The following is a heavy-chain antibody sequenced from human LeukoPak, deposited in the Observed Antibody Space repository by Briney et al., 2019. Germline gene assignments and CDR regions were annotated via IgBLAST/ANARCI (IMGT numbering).Heavy chain of an antibody. V-gene: IGHV4-39*01. CDR3: ARGYPSSIAVAVGGWTFDY. Sequence: SETLSLTCTVSGGSISSSSYYWGWIRQPPGKGLEWIGSIYYSGSTYYNPSLKSRVTISVDTSKNQFSLKLSSVTAADTAVYYCARGYPSSIAVAVGGWTFDYWGQGTLVTVSS. CDR1: GGSISSSSYY. CDR2: IYYSGST. D-gene: IGHD6-19*01. J-gene: IGHJ4*02.